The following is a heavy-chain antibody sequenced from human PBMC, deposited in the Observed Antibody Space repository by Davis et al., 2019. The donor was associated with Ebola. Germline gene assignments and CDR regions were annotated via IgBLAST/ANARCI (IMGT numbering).Heavy chain of an antibody. CDR1: GFTFRTYA. V-gene: IGHV3-23*01. D-gene: IGHD2-2*02. CDR2: VCARVTTT. J-gene: IGHJ4*02. Sequence: PGGSLRLSCAASGFTFRTYAMNWVRQAPGHVLYSVSAVCARVTTTSYADSVKGRFTISRDNSNNTLYLQMNSLRVEDTARYYCAKASWGPAARPLLDSWGQGTLVTVSS. CDR3: AKASWGPAARPLLDS.